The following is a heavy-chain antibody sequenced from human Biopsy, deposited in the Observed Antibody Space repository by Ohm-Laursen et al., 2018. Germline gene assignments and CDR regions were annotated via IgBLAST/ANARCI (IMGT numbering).Heavy chain of an antibody. J-gene: IGHJ4*02. V-gene: IGHV3-73*01. CDR2: IRSKAKSYAT. D-gene: IGHD4-11*01. CDR1: GFTFSASA. CDR3: ARDSTINTVTTADY. Sequence: SLRLSCAASGFTFSASAVHWVRQASGKGLEWVGRIRSKAKSYATAYAASVTGRFTISRDDSKNTTYLQMNSLRAEDTAIYYCARDSTINTVTTADYWGQGTLVTVSS.